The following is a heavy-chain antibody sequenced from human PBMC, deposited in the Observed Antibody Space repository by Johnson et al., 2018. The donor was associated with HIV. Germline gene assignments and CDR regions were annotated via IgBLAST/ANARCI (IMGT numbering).Heavy chain of an antibody. CDR3: TQGGGYGEDDAFDI. J-gene: IGHJ3*02. D-gene: IGHD3-22*01. Sequence: VQLVESGGGSVQPGRSMRLSCAASGFTFDDYAMHWVRQAPGKGLEWVSGISWNGGSIGYADSVKGRFTISRDNSKNTLYLQMNSLRPEDTALYYCTQGGGYGEDDAFDIWGQGTMVTVSS. V-gene: IGHV3-9*01. CDR1: GFTFDDYA. CDR2: ISWNGGSI.